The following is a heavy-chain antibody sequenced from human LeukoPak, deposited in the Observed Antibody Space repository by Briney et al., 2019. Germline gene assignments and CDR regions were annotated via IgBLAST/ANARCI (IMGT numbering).Heavy chain of an antibody. D-gene: IGHD6-6*01. CDR3: ARYKTSSPDPYYYYYGMDV. J-gene: IGHJ6*02. CDR1: GYTFTSYG. Sequence: GASVKVSCKASGYTFTSYGISWVRQAPGQGLEWMGWISAYNGNTNYAQKLQGRVTMTTDTSTSTAYMELRSLRSDDTAVYYCARYKTSSPDPYYYYYGMDVWGQGTTVTVSS. V-gene: IGHV1-18*01. CDR2: ISAYNGNT.